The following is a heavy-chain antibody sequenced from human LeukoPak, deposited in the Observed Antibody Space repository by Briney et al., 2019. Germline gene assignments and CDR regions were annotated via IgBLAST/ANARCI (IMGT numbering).Heavy chain of an antibody. CDR2: IYSDGST. CDR1: GFTVSSNY. CDR3: AREKGRGVISPYYDY. J-gene: IGHJ4*02. D-gene: IGHD3-10*01. Sequence: GGSLRLSCAASGFTVSSNYMSWVRQAPGKGLEWVSVIYSDGSTYYEDSVKGRFTISRDTSKNTLSLQMNSLRVEDTAVYYCAREKGRGVISPYYDYWGQGTRVTVSP. V-gene: IGHV3-53*01.